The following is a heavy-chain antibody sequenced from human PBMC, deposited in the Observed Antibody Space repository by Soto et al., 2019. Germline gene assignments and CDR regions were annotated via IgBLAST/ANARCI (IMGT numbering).Heavy chain of an antibody. J-gene: IGHJ3*02. CDR2: ISYDGSNK. D-gene: IGHD3-16*02. CDR1: GFTFSSYA. Sequence: VQLLESGGGLVQPGGSLRLSCAASGFTFSSYAMHWVRQAPGKGLEWVAVISYDGSNKYYADSVKGRFTISRDNSKNTLYLQMNSLRAEDTAVYYCARGRGVIVTLDAFDIWGQGTMVTVSS. V-gene: IGHV3-30-3*01. CDR3: ARGRGVIVTLDAFDI.